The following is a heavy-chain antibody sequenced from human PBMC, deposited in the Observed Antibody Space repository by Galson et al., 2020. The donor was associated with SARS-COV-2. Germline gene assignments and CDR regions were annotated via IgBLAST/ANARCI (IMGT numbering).Heavy chain of an antibody. Sequence: PSETLSLTCAVYGESLIDYQWTWIRQTPGKGLEWIGEISHSGSTNYNPSLKSRVTILLDTSSKQISLNLISVTAVDTAVYYCARGRGRRGPSGYAWEWGPKNHYFHYQGMDVWGQGTTVVVSS. CDR1: GESLIDYQ. J-gene: IGHJ6*02. D-gene: IGHD5-12*01. CDR3: ARGRGRRGPSGYAWEWGPKNHYFHYQGMDV. V-gene: IGHV4-34*01. CDR2: ISHSGST.